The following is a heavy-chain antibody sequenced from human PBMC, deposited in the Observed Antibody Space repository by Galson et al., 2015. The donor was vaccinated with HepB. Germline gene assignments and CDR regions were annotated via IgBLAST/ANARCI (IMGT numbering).Heavy chain of an antibody. J-gene: IGHJ4*02. CDR1: GFTVSSNY. Sequence: SLRLSCAASGFTVSSNYMSWVRQAPGKGLEWVADIKEDGSEKYYVDSVKGRFTISRDNAKNSLYLQMNSLRDEDTAVYYCARDLYSGLYSDYSGPRILVPPSS. CDR3: ARDLYSGLYSDY. V-gene: IGHV3-7*01. CDR2: IKEDGSEK. D-gene: IGHD6-19*01.